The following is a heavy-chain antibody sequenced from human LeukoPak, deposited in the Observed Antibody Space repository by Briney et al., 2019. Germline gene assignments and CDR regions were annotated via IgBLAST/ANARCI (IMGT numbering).Heavy chain of an antibody. CDR2: ISWNSGSI. V-gene: IGHV3-9*01. CDR1: GFAFDDYA. J-gene: IGHJ4*02. Sequence: GGSLRLSCAASGFAFDDYAMHWVRQAPGKGLEWVSGISWNSGSIGYADSVKGRFTISRDNAKNSLYLQMNSLRAEDTALYYCAKDGQDWGQGTLVTVSS. CDR3: AKDGQD.